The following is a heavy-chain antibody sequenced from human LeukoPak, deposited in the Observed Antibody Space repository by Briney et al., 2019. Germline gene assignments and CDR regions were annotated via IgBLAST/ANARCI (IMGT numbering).Heavy chain of an antibody. CDR3: ARVQKDTYYYDSSGYSAFDY. Sequence: GASVKVSCKASGYTFTSYYMHWVRQAPGQGLEWMGIINPSGGSTSYAQKFQGRVIMTRDMSTSTVYMELSSLRSEDTAVYYCARVQKDTYYYDSSGYSAFDYWGQGTLVTVSS. J-gene: IGHJ4*02. D-gene: IGHD3-22*01. CDR1: GYTFTSYY. V-gene: IGHV1-46*01. CDR2: INPSGGST.